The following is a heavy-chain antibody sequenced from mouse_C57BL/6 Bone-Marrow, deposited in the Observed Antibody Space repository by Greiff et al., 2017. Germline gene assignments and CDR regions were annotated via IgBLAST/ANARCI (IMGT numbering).Heavy chain of an antibody. CDR1: GFTFSSYA. D-gene: IGHD1-1*01. CDR2: ISSGGDYI. V-gene: IGHV5-9-1*02. J-gene: IGHJ2*01. CDR3: TRERGYGSSPYYFDY. Sequence: EVKLMESGEGLVKPGGSLKLSCAASGFTFSSYAMSWVRQTPEKRLEWVAYISSGGDYIYYADTVKGRFTISRDNARNTLYLQMSSLKSEDTAMYYCTRERGYGSSPYYFDYGGQGTTLTVSS.